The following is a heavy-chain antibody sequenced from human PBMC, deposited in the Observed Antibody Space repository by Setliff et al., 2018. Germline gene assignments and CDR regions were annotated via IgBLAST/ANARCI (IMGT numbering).Heavy chain of an antibody. CDR2: FHTGGST. D-gene: IGHD3-3*01. J-gene: IGHJ5*02. CDR3: ARAGPTVTFFRVLVISWWDP. V-gene: IGHV4-61*09. CDR1: GDSISSGSYY. Sequence: SLTCTVSGDSISSGSYYWTWIRQPAGKGLEWIGHFHTGGSTNYNRSLRSRVSISVDTSKNQFSLKPSSVTAADTATYYCARAGPTVTFFRVLVISWWDPWGQGSLVTVSS.